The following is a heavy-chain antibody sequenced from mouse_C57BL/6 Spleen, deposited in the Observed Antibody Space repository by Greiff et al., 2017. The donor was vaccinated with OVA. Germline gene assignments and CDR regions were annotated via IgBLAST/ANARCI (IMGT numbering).Heavy chain of an antibody. D-gene: IGHD2-2*01. CDR1: GYTFTSYW. CDR3: ASEYYGYEGFAY. CDR2: IHPSDSDT. V-gene: IGHV1-74*01. J-gene: IGHJ3*01. Sequence: VQLQQPGAELVKPGASVKLSCKASGYTFTSYWMHWVKQRPGQGLEWIGRIHPSDSDTNYNQKFKGKATLTVDKSSSTAYMQLSSLTSEDSAVYYCASEYYGYEGFAYWGQGTLVTVSA.